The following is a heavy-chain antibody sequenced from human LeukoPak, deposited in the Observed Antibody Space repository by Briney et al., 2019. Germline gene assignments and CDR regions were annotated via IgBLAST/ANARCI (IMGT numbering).Heavy chain of an antibody. D-gene: IGHD3-10*01. Sequence: GGSLRLSCAASGFTFSSYSMNWVRQAPGKGLEWVSYISSSSTIYYADSVKGRFTISRDNAKNSLYLQMNSLRAEDTAVYYCAREYYGSGSYFYYYGMDVWGQGTTVTVSS. CDR1: GFTFSSYS. CDR3: AREYYGSGSYFYYYGMDV. CDR2: ISSSSTI. J-gene: IGHJ6*02. V-gene: IGHV3-48*01.